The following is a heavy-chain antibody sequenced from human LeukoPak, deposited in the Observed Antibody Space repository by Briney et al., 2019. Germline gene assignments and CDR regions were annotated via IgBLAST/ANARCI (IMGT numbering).Heavy chain of an antibody. Sequence: ASVKVSCKASGYTFTGYYMHWVRQAPGQGLEWMGWINPNSGGTNYAQKFQGRVTMTRDTSISTAYMELSRLRSDDTAVYYCAREGTQYYYDSSGYYDWSQGTLVTVSS. CDR3: AREGTQYYYDSSGYYD. D-gene: IGHD3-22*01. J-gene: IGHJ4*02. CDR1: GYTFTGYY. V-gene: IGHV1-2*02. CDR2: INPNSGGT.